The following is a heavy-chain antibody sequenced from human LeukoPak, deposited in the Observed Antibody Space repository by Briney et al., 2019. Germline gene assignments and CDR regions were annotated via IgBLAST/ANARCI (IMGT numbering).Heavy chain of an antibody. J-gene: IGHJ1*01. D-gene: IGHD6-13*01. CDR1: GFTFSNYA. Sequence: PGGSLRLSCAASGFTFSNYAMSWVRQAPGKGLEWVSAISGSGGSTYYADSVKGRFTISRDNSKNTLYLQMNSLRAEETAVYYCAKGRLIAAAGTPLFQHWGQGTLVTVSS. CDR3: AKGRLIAAAGTPLFQH. CDR2: ISGSGGST. V-gene: IGHV3-23*01.